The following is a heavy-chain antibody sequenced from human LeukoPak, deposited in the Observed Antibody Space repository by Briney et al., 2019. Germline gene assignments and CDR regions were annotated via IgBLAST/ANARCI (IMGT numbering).Heavy chain of an antibody. CDR3: ARPDGDIGHYHYMDV. D-gene: IGHD5-24*01. Sequence: PSETLSLTCTVSGGSISSSSYYWGWIRQPPRKGLEWIGSIHYSGSTYYNPSLKSRVTISIDTSKNQSSLKVNSVTAADTAVHYCARPDGDIGHYHYMDVWGKGTTVTVSS. CDR2: IHYSGST. J-gene: IGHJ6*03. V-gene: IGHV4-39*01. CDR1: GGSISSSSYY.